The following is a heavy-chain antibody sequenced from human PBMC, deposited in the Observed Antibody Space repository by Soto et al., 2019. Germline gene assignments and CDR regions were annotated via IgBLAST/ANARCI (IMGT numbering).Heavy chain of an antibody. J-gene: IGHJ4*02. V-gene: IGHV4-59*12. CDR2: VYYSGST. CDR3: ARAFDDSGAQFDY. Sequence: SETLSLTCTVSSGSISSDYWSWIRQPPGKGLEWIGYVYYSGSTNYNPSFKSRVTISIDTSKNQFSLKLTSVTAADTAVYYCARAFDDSGAQFDYWGQGNLVTVSS. D-gene: IGHD2-21*02. CDR1: SGSISSDY.